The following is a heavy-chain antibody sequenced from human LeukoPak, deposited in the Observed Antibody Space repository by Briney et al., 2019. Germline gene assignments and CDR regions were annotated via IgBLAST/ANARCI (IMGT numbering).Heavy chain of an antibody. J-gene: IGHJ4*02. D-gene: IGHD1-26*01. Sequence: VGSQRLSCAASGSTFNTYSMNWVRQAPGKGLEWVSSISGSSSYIYYADSVKGRFTISRDNAKDSLYLQMNSLRAEDTAVYYCARDESGSRFDYWGQGTLVTVSS. V-gene: IGHV3-21*01. CDR3: ARDESGSRFDY. CDR2: ISGSSSYI. CDR1: GSTFNTYS.